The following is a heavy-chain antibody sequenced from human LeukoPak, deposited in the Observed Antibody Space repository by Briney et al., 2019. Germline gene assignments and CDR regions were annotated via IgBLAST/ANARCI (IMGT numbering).Heavy chain of an antibody. Sequence: ASVKVSCKASGYTFTDYYVHWVRQAPGQGLEWMGRISPNSGGTNYAQKFRGRLTVTRDTSISTACMELSSLRSDDTAVYYCAKNRAGDYADCWGQGTLVTVSS. J-gene: IGHJ4*02. V-gene: IGHV1-2*06. D-gene: IGHD4-17*01. CDR1: GYTFTDYY. CDR3: AKNRAGDYADC. CDR2: ISPNSGGT.